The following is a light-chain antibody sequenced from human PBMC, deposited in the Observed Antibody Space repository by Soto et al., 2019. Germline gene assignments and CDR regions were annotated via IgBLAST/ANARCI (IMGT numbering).Light chain of an antibody. Sequence: QSALTQPASVSGSPGQSVTISCSGTSSDVGGYNYVSWYQQHPGKAPKLMIYDVINRPSVVSNRFSGSKSGNTASLTISGLQAEDEADYYCSSYTSSSTLVFGGGTKLTVL. CDR1: SSDVGGYNY. CDR2: DVI. V-gene: IGLV2-14*01. CDR3: SSYTSSSTLV. J-gene: IGLJ2*01.